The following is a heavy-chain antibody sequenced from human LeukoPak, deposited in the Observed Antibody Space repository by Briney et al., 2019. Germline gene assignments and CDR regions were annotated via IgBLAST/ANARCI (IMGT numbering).Heavy chain of an antibody. J-gene: IGHJ6*03. D-gene: IGHD6-19*01. V-gene: IGHV3-11*01. CDR2: ISSSGSTI. CDR1: GYTFSDYY. CDR3: ARSGSGWPPYYYYMDV. Sequence: GSLRLSCAASGYTFSDYYMSWIRQAPGKGLEWVSYISSSGSTIYYADSVKGRFTISRDNAKNSLYLQMNSLRAEDTAVYYCARSGSGWPPYYYYMDVWGKGTTVTISS.